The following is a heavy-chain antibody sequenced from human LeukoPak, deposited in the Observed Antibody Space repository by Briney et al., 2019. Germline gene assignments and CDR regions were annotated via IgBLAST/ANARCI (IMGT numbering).Heavy chain of an antibody. CDR3: AKAGHPSAYCSSTSCYMGS. CDR2: ISGSGGST. J-gene: IGHJ4*02. V-gene: IGHV3-23*01. CDR1: GFTLSSYA. Sequence: GGSLRLSCAASGFTLSSYAMSWVRQALGKGLEWVSGISGSGGSTDYADSVKGRFTISRDNSKNTLYLQMNSLRAEDTAVYYCAKAGHPSAYCSSTSCYMGSWGQGTLVTVSS. D-gene: IGHD2-2*02.